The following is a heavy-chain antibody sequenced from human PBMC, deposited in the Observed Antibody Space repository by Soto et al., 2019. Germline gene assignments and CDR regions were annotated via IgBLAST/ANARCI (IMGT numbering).Heavy chain of an antibody. D-gene: IGHD3-10*01. J-gene: IGHJ3*01. V-gene: IGHV2-5*02. Sequence: QITLKESGPTLVKTTQTLTLTCTFSGFSLSTSGVGVGWIRQSPGKALEWLALIYWDNEERYSPSLKNRLTITSDPSKSQVVLRLNNMDPVDTATYYCAHEGWELLRQKNDAFDFWGQGIMVTVSS. CDR2: IYWDNEE. CDR1: GFSLSTSGVG. CDR3: AHEGWELLRQKNDAFDF.